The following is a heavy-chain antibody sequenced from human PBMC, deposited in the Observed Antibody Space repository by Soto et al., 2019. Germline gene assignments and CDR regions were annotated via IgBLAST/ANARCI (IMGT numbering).Heavy chain of an antibody. D-gene: IGHD2-2*01. CDR3: ARTRMPGVFDY. CDR2: INHSGST. CDR1: GGSFSGYY. V-gene: IGHV4-34*01. Sequence: PSETLSLTCAVYGGSFSGYYWSWIRQPPGKGLEWIGEINHSGSTNYNPSLKSRVTISVDTSKNQFSLKLSSVTAADTAVYYCARTRMPGVFDYWGQGTLVTVSS. J-gene: IGHJ4*02.